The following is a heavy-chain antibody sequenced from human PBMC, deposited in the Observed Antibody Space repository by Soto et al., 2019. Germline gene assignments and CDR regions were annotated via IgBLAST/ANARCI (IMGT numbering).Heavy chain of an antibody. CDR1: GFTFDDYT. J-gene: IGHJ4*02. CDR3: AKGGRQWLVTSDFNY. V-gene: IGHV3-30*18. D-gene: IGHD6-19*01. Sequence: GGSLRLSCAASGFTFDDYTMHWVRQAPGKGLEWVAVVSHDGRNTHYADSVKGRFTISRDSSKNTVSLEMTSLRAEDTAVYYCAKGGRQWLVTSDFNYWGQGALVTVSS. CDR2: VSHDGRNT.